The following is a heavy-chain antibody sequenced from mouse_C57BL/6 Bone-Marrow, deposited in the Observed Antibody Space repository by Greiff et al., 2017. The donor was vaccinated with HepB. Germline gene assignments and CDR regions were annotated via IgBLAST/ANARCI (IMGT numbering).Heavy chain of an antibody. D-gene: IGHD1-1*01. CDR2: IYPRSGNT. CDR1: GYTFTSYG. Sequence: VQLQQSGAELAMPGASVKLSCKASGYTFTSYGMSWVKQRTGQGLEWIGEIYPRSGNTYYNEKFKGKATLTADKSSSTAYMELRSLTSEDSAVVFCACSGYYYVSTYWCAYWGQGTLVTVSA. CDR3: ACSGYYYVSTYWCAY. J-gene: IGHJ3*01. V-gene: IGHV1-81*01.